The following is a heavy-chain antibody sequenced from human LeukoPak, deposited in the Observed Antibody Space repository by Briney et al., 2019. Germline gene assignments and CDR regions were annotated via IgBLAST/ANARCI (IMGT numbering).Heavy chain of an antibody. V-gene: IGHV3-23*01. CDR1: GFTFNTYA. Sequence: PGGSLRLSCAASGFTFNTYAMSWVRQAPWERLQWVSGISDSGGNTYYADSVRGRFTISRDNSKNTLYLQMNSLRAEDTAVYYCARRVNPDSYGSGSYYNSDAFDIWGQGTMVTVSS. J-gene: IGHJ3*02. D-gene: IGHD3-10*01. CDR3: ARRVNPDSYGSGSYYNSDAFDI. CDR2: ISDSGGNT.